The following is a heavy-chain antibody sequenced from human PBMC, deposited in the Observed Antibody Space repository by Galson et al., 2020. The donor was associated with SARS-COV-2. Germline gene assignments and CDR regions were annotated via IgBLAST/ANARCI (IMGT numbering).Heavy chain of an antibody. CDR1: GYSFTGYY. D-gene: IGHD3-22*01. CDR2: MSPNSGAT. CDR3: ARVLINHYIDSGYYFYFDY. J-gene: IGHJ4*02. V-gene: IGHV1-2*02. Sequence: ALVKVSCKASGYSFTGYYIHWVRQAPGQGLEWMGWMSPNSGATEYAQKFQGRVTMTRDTSTSTAYMELSRLRSDDTALYYCARVLINHYIDSGYYFYFDYWGQGTLVTVSS.